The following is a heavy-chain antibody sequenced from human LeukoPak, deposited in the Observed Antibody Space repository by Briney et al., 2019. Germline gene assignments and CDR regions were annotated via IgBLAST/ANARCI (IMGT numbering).Heavy chain of an antibody. CDR1: GYTFTGYY. Sequence: GASVKVSCKASGYTFTGYYMHWVRQAPGQGLEWMGWINPNSGGTNYAQKFQGRVTMTRDTSISTAYMELSRLRSDDTAVYYCARAGPRIAAAGHNWFDPWGQGTLVTVSS. D-gene: IGHD6-13*01. CDR2: INPNSGGT. V-gene: IGHV1-2*02. CDR3: ARAGPRIAAAGHNWFDP. J-gene: IGHJ5*02.